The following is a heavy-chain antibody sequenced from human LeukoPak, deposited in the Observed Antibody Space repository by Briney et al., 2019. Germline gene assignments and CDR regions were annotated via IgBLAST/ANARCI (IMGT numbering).Heavy chain of an antibody. V-gene: IGHV3-21*01. J-gene: IGHJ6*03. CDR3: AKGVGYSYGYWYMDV. Sequence: GGSLRLSCAASGCTFSSYSMNWVRQAPGKGREWVSSISSSSSYIYYADSVKGRFTISRDNAKNSLYLQMNSLRAEDTTVYYCAKGVGYSYGYWYMDVWGKGTTVTVSS. CDR2: ISSSSSYI. CDR1: GCTFSSYS. D-gene: IGHD5-18*01.